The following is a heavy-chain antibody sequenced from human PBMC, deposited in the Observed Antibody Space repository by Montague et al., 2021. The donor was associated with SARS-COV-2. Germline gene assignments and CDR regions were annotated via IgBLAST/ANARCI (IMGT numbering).Heavy chain of an antibody. Sequence: SDTLSLTRTVSGGSISSSSYYWGWLRPPPGKGLEWIGYIYYSGSTYYNPPLKSRVTISVDTSKNRFSLKLSSATAADTAVYYCARQPTRGITIFGVVTDYGMDVWGQGTTVTVSS. CDR2: IYYSGST. D-gene: IGHD3-3*01. V-gene: IGHV4-39*01. CDR1: GGSISSSSYY. J-gene: IGHJ6*02. CDR3: ARQPTRGITIFGVVTDYGMDV.